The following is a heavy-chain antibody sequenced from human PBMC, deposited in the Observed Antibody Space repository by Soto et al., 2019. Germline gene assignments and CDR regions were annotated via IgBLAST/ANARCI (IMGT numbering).Heavy chain of an antibody. J-gene: IGHJ4*02. V-gene: IGHV1-8*01. D-gene: IGHD3-22*01. CDR1: GYTFTSYD. CDR2: MNPNSGNT. Sequence: QVQLVQSGAQVKKPGASVKVSCKASGYTFTSYDINWVRQATGQGLEWMGWMNPNSGNTAYAQKFQGRVTMTRNTSISTAYMELSSLRSEDTAVYYCAREKSSGYYYDYWGQGTLVTVSS. CDR3: AREKSSGYYYDY.